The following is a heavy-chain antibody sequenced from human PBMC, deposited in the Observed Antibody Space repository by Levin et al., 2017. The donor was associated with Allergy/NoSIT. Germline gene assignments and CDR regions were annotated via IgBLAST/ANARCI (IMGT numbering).Heavy chain of an antibody. CDR3: AREDGSTFDF. Sequence: SQTLSLTCTVSGGSISGGGSHWTWIRQHPEKGLEWIGYIYYSGSTFYNPSLKSRLMISVDTSKNKFSLNVSSVTAADTAVYYCAREDGSTFDFWGQGALVTVAS. J-gene: IGHJ4*02. CDR2: IYYSGST. D-gene: IGHD2-2*03. CDR1: GGSISGGGSH. V-gene: IGHV4-31*02.